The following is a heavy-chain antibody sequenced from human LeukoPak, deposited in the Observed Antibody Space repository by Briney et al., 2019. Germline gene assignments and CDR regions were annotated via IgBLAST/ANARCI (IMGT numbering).Heavy chain of an antibody. Sequence: PSQTLSLTCTVSGGSISSGGYYWSWIRQHPGKGLEWIGYIYYSGSTYYNPSLKSRVTISVDTSKNQFSLKLSSVTAADTAVYYCARDGYSYGVDDAFDIWGQGTMVTVSS. V-gene: IGHV4-31*03. J-gene: IGHJ3*02. CDR2: IYYSGST. CDR1: GGSISSGGYY. CDR3: ARDGYSYGVDDAFDI. D-gene: IGHD5-18*01.